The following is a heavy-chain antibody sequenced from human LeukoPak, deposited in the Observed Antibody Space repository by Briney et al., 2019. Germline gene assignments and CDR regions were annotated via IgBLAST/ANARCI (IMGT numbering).Heavy chain of an antibody. CDR1: GYIFTSNW. CDR2: IYPADSDT. D-gene: IGHD2-15*01. J-gene: IGHJ3*02. V-gene: IGHV5-51*01. CDR3: AGQDIVVVATTTRAFDI. Sequence: GESLKISCQASGYIFTSNWIGWVRQMPGKGLESMGIIYPADSDTTYSPSFQGQVTISADKSISTVYLQWSSLTASDTAMYYCAGQDIVVVATTTRAFDIWGQGTMVTVSS.